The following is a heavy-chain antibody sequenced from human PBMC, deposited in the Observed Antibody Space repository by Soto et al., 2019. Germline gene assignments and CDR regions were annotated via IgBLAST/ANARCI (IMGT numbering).Heavy chain of an antibody. CDR3: ERESEELTSNLDY. V-gene: IGHV3-21*06. CDR1: GFTFTRYS. J-gene: IGHJ4*02. Sequence: SLRLSCAASGFTFTRYSMNWVRQAPGKGLEWVSSISSTTNYIYYGDSMKGRFTISRDNAKNSLYLEMNSLRAEDTAVYYCERESEELTSNLDYWGQVTRVTLAX. CDR2: ISSTTNYI. D-gene: IGHD1-7*01.